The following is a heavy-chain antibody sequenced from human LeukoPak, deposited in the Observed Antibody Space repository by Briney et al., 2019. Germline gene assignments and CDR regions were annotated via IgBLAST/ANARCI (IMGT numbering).Heavy chain of an antibody. V-gene: IGHV6-1*01. J-gene: IGHJ4*02. CDR2: TYFRSKWYN. Sequence: SQTLSLTCAISGDSVSSNRATWTWISQSPSRGLEWLGRTYFRSKWYNDYAVSVKGRITINPDTSKNQFSLQLNSVTPEDTAVYYCARGRGDIDFDFWGQGTLVTVSS. CDR3: ARGRGDIDFDF. CDR1: GDSVSSNRAT.